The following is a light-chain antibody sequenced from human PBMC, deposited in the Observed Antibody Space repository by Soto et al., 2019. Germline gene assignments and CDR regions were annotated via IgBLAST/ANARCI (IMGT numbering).Light chain of an antibody. CDR1: SSDVGGYNY. Sequence: QCALTQPASVCGSPGQSITISCTGTSSDVGGYNYVSWYQQHPGKAPKLMIYEVTNRPSGVSNRFSGSKSGNTASLTISGLQAEDEADYYCSSYTSSNTYVFGTGTKLTVL. CDR3: SSYTSSNTYV. CDR2: EVT. V-gene: IGLV2-14*01. J-gene: IGLJ1*01.